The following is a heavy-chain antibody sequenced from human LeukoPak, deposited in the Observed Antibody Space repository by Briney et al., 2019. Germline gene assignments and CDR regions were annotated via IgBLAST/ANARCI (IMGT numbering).Heavy chain of an antibody. CDR3: ARGPYDSSGYYSDYFDY. V-gene: IGHV4-34*01. CDR1: GGSFSGYY. Sequence: PPETLSLTCAVYGGSFSGYYWSWIRQPPGKGLEWMGEINHSGSTNYNPSLKSRVTISVDTSKNQFSLKLSSVTAADTAVYYCARGPYDSSGYYSDYFDYWGQGTLVTVSS. J-gene: IGHJ4*02. CDR2: INHSGST. D-gene: IGHD3-22*01.